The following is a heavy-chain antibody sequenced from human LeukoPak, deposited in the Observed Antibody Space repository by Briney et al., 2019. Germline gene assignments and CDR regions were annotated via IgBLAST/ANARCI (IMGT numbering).Heavy chain of an antibody. CDR1: GFPFSDYG. V-gene: IGHV3-30*18. CDR3: AKVRWGSDNALDS. CDR2: ISHDGSNK. J-gene: IGHJ4*02. Sequence: GGSLRLSCAASGFPFSDYGMYWVRQAPGKGLEWLAVISHDGSNKYYADSVKGRITISRDNSMNTLYLQMNSLRAEDTAVYYCAKVRWGSDNALDSWGQGTLVTVSS. D-gene: IGHD3-16*01.